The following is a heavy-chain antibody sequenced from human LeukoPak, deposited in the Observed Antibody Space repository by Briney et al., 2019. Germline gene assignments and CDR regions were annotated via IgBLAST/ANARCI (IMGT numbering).Heavy chain of an antibody. V-gene: IGHV5-51*01. CDR2: IYPGDSDT. Sequence: GESLQISCEGSGYTFANHWIGWVRQMPGKGLEWMGMIYPGDSDTRYSPSFQGQVTISADKSINTAYLQWSSLRASDTAIYYCARTMVTTIHAYDIWGHGTMVAVSS. D-gene: IGHD4-17*01. CDR1: GYTFANHW. CDR3: ARTMVTTIHAYDI. J-gene: IGHJ3*02.